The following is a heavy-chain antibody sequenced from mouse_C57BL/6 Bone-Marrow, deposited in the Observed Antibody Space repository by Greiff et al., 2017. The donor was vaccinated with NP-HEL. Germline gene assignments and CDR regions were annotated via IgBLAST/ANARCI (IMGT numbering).Heavy chain of an antibody. CDR1: GFSLTSYG. CDR3: AKRDPGSYWYFDV. J-gene: IGHJ1*03. V-gene: IGHV2-5*01. D-gene: IGHD1-1*02. Sequence: QVQLKESGPGLVQPSQSLSITCTVSGFSLTSYGVHWVRQSPGKGLEWLGVIWRGGSTDYNAAFMSRLSITKDNSKSQVFFKMNSLQADDTAIYYCAKRDPGSYWYFDVWGTGTTVTVSS. CDR2: IWRGGST.